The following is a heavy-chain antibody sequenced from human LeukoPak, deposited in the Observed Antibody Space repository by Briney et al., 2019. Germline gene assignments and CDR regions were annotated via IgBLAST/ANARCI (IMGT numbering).Heavy chain of an antibody. CDR2: IYHSGST. CDR1: GYSISSGYY. Sequence: SETLSLTCTVSGYSISSGYYWGWIRQPPGKGLEWIGSIYHSGSTYYNPSLKSRVTISVDTSKNQFSLNLSSVTAADTAVYYCARENSLDYFDYWGQGTLVTVSS. D-gene: IGHD2/OR15-2a*01. V-gene: IGHV4-38-2*02. CDR3: ARENSLDYFDY. J-gene: IGHJ4*02.